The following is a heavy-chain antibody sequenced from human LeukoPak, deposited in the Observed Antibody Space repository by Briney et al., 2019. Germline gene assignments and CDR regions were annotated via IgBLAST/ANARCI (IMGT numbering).Heavy chain of an antibody. CDR1: GLSLSTSGVG. V-gene: IGHV2-5*02. CDR2: IYWDDDK. CDR3: AHRRSGSNFDY. D-gene: IGHD3-10*01. Sequence: ESGPTLVNPTQTLTLTCSFSGLSLSTSGVGVGWIRQPPGKALEWLALIYWDDDKRYSPSLKSMLTITKDNSKNQVVLTMTNMDPVDTATYYCAHRRSGSNFDYWGQGTLVTVSS. J-gene: IGHJ4*02.